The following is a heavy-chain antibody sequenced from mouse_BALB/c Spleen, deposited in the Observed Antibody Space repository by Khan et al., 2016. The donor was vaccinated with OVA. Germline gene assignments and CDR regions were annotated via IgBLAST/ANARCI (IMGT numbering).Heavy chain of an antibody. D-gene: IGHD1-1*01. CDR1: GFSLTSYG. CDR3: ARPYYGSAWFAY. V-gene: IGHV2-9*02. Sequence: QVQLKESGPGLVAPSQSLSITCTVSGFSLTSYGVHWVRQPPGKGLEWLGVLWAGGSTNYNSALMSRLSISKDNSKNKVFLKMTSLQTDDTAMSYCARPYYGSAWFAYWGQGTLVTVSA. J-gene: IGHJ3*01. CDR2: LWAGGST.